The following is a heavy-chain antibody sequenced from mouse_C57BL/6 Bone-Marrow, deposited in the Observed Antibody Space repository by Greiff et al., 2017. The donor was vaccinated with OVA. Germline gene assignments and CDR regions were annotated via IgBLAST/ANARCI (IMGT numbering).Heavy chain of an antibody. J-gene: IGHJ2*01. Sequence: QVQLQQPGAELVKPGASVKLSCKASGYTFTSYWMQWVKQRPGQGLEWIGEIDPSDSYTNYNQKFKGKATVTVDTSSSTAYMQLSSLTSEDSAVYYCARVGDDYDGFDYWGQGTTLTVSS. CDR1: GYTFTSYW. V-gene: IGHV1-50*01. D-gene: IGHD2-4*01. CDR2: IDPSDSYT. CDR3: ARVGDDYDGFDY.